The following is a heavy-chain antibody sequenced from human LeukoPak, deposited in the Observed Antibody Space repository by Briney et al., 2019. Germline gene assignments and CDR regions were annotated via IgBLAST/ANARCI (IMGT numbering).Heavy chain of an antibody. CDR1: GFTFSSCA. V-gene: IGHV3-23*01. CDR2: ISGSGAST. D-gene: IGHD4-17*01. J-gene: IGHJ4*02. Sequence: PGGSLRLSCAASGFTFSSCAMNWVRQAPGKGLEWVSSISGSGASTYDADSVKGRFTISRENSKNTLYLQMNSLRAEDTAIYYCAKDRYGDYSFDSWGQGTLVTVSS. CDR3: AKDRYGDYSFDS.